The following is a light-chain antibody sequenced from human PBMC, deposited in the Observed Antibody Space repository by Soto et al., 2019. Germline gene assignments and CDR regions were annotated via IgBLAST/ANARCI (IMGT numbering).Light chain of an antibody. CDR3: QQYYRTPRT. CDR1: QSVLYSSNNKNY. CDR2: WAS. J-gene: IGKJ1*01. V-gene: IGKV4-1*01. Sequence: DIVTTQSPASLAVSLGERATINCKSSQSVLYSSNNKNYLAWYQQKPGQPPKLLIYWASTRESGVPDRFSGSGSGTDFILTISSLQAEDVAVYYCQQYYRTPRTFGQGTKVEIK.